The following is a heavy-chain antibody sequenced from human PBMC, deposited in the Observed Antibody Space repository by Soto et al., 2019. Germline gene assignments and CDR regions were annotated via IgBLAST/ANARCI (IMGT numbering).Heavy chain of an antibody. J-gene: IGHJ3*02. CDR2: IKQDGSEK. D-gene: IGHD3-16*02. CDR1: EFTFSTYW. CDR3: AREGYDYVWGSYRLGAFDI. V-gene: IGHV3-7*03. Sequence: EVQLVESGGGLGQPGGSLRLSCAASEFTFSTYWIHWVRQVPGKGLVWVANIKQDGSEKYYVDSVKGRFTISGDNAKNSLYLQMNSLRAEDTAVYYCAREGYDYVWGSYRLGAFDIWGQGTMVTVSS.